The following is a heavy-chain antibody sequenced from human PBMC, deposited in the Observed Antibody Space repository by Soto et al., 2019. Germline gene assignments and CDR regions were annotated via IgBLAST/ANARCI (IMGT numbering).Heavy chain of an antibody. D-gene: IGHD1-1*01. J-gene: IGHJ4*02. CDR3: ARGRSVSKNDDFEY. CDR1: GFTLSSYS. CDR2: MSYDGSSK. V-gene: IGHV3-30-3*01. Sequence: QVQLVESGGGVVQPGRSLRLSCAASGFTLSSYSMHWVRQAPGKGLDWVAAMSYDGSSKYFADSVKGRFTISRDNSKNTLSLQLNSLGAEDSAVYYCARGRSVSKNDDFEYWGQGTLVTVSS.